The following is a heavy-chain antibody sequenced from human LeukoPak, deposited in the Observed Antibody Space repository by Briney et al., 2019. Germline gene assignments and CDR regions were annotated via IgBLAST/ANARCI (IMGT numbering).Heavy chain of an antibody. Sequence: ASVKVSCKASGYTFTSYGLSWVRQAPGQGLEWMGWSSAYNGNTNYAQKLQGRVTMTTDTSTSTAYMELRSLRSDDTAVYYCAREGSYYDSSGYDIWGQGTMVTVSS. D-gene: IGHD3-22*01. CDR1: GYTFTSYG. CDR3: AREGSYYDSSGYDI. V-gene: IGHV1-18*01. J-gene: IGHJ3*02. CDR2: SSAYNGNT.